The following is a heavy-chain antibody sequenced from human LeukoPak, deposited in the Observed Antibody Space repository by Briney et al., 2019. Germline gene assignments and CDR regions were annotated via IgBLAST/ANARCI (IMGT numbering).Heavy chain of an antibody. CDR1: GFPFNSYT. V-gene: IGHV3-21*01. J-gene: IGHJ6*02. D-gene: IGHD6-13*01. CDR2: ISSSRSYI. Sequence: GGSLRLSCAASGFPFNSYTMNWVRQAPGKGLEWVSSISSSRSYIYYTDSVKGRFTISRDNAKNPLYLQMNSLRAEDTAVYYCAREAAAGTNGMDVWGQGTTVTVSS. CDR3: AREAAAGTNGMDV.